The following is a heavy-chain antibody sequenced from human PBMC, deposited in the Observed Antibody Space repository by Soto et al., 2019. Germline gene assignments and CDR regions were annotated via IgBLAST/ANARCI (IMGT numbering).Heavy chain of an antibody. CDR2: ISWNSGSI. D-gene: IGHD6-6*01. CDR3: AKDAMAAPPPHYFDY. J-gene: IGHJ4*02. CDR1: GFTFDDYA. V-gene: IGHV3-9*01. Sequence: ESGGGLVQPGRSLRLSCAASGFTFDDYAMHWVRQAPGKGLEWVSGISWNSGSIGYADSVKGRFTISRDNAKNSLYLQMNSLRAEDTALYYCAKDAMAAPPPHYFDYWGQGTLVTVSS.